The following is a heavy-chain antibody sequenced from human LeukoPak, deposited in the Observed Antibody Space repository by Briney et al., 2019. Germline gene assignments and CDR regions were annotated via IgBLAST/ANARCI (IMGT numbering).Heavy chain of an antibody. CDR3: ARGGGSYGY. V-gene: IGHV4-39*07. CDR2: LYYSGST. J-gene: IGHJ4*02. D-gene: IGHD1-26*01. CDR1: GGSITNNNYN. Sequence: SETLSLTCTVSGGSITNNNYNWDWIRQPPGKGLEWIGDLYYSGSTHYNPSLKSRVTISVDTSKNQFSLKLSSVTAADTAVYYCARGGGSYGYWGQGTLVTVSS.